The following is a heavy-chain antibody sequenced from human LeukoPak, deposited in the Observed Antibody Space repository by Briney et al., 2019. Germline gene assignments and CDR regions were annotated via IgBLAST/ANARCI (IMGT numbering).Heavy chain of an antibody. D-gene: IGHD6-13*01. CDR2: IYHSGST. CDR1: GGSISSSNW. V-gene: IGHV4-4*02. J-gene: IGHJ6*02. Sequence: PSGTLSLTCAVSGGSISSSNWWSRARRPPGKGLEWIGEIYHSGSTNYNPSLKSRVTISVDKSKNQFSLKLSSVTAADTAVYYCARSRLHYYGMDVWGQGTTVTVSS. CDR3: ARSRLHYYGMDV.